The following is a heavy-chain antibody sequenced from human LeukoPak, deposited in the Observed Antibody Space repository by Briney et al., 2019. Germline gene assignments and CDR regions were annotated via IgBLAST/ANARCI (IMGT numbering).Heavy chain of an antibody. CDR2: ISSSSSYI. D-gene: IGHD2-2*01. J-gene: IGHJ4*02. CDR3: ARGVVPAASIDY. CDR1: GFTFSSYS. Sequence: PGGSLRLSCAASGFTFSSYSMNWVRQAPGKGLEWVSSISSSSSYIYYADSVKGRFTISRDNAKNSLYLQMNSLRAEDTAVYYCARGVVPAASIDYWGQGTLVTVSS. V-gene: IGHV3-21*01.